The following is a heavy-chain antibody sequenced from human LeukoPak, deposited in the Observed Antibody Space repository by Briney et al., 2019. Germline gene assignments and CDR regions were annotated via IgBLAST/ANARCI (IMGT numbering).Heavy chain of an antibody. CDR2: ISGDGGST. CDR1: GFTFGDYA. V-gene: IGHV3-43*02. Sequence: PGGSLSLSCAASGFTFGDYAMHWVRQAPGKGLEWVSLISGDGGSTYYADSVKGRFTISRDNSKNSLYLQMNSLRTEDTALYYCAKDAHSYYDFWSGSCDYWGQGTLVTVSS. J-gene: IGHJ4*02. D-gene: IGHD3-3*01. CDR3: AKDAHSYYDFWSGSCDY.